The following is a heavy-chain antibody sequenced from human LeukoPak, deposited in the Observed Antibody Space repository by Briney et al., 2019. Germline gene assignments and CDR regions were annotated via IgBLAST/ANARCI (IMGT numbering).Heavy chain of an antibody. CDR2: IKSKTDGGTT. J-gene: IGHJ4*02. CDR1: GFTFSNAW. D-gene: IGHD3-3*01. Sequence: PGGSLRLSCAASGFTFSNAWMSWVRQAPGKGLEWVGRIKSKTDGGTTDYAAPVKGRFTISRDDSKNTLYLQMNSLKTEDTAVYYCPTGGSPFWSVYYADFNYWGQETLVPVSS. V-gene: IGHV3-15*01. CDR3: PTGGSPFWSVYYADFNY.